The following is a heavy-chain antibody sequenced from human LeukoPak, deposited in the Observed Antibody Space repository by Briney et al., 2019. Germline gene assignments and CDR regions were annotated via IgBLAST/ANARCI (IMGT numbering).Heavy chain of an antibody. D-gene: IGHD1-1*01. J-gene: IGHJ4*02. CDR1: GGSISNNNYY. CDR3: ATWRTAKTGFDY. Sequence: SETLSLTCTVSGGSISNNNYYWAWIRQPPGKGLECIGSIYYSGSPYYNPSLKSRVTISVDTSKNQYSLRLSSVTAADTAVYYCATWRTAKTGFDYWGQGTLVTVSS. V-gene: IGHV4-39*01. CDR2: IYYSGSP.